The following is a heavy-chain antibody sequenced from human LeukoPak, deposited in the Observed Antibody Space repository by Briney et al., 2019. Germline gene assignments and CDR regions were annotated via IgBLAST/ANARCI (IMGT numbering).Heavy chain of an antibody. Sequence: GASVKVSCKASGYTFTSYDINWVRQATGQGLEWMGWMNPNSGNTGYAQKFQGRVTITRDTSASTAYMELSSLTFEDTAVYYCARGTGCTGGSCSYYGMDVWGQGTTVTVSS. CDR2: MNPNSGNT. V-gene: IGHV1-8*03. J-gene: IGHJ6*02. D-gene: IGHD2-15*01. CDR1: GYTFTSYD. CDR3: ARGTGCTGGSCSYYGMDV.